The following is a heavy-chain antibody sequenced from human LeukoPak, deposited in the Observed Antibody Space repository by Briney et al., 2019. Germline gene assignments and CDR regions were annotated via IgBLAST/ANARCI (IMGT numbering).Heavy chain of an antibody. CDR3: ASTYCGGDCSRREFDY. J-gene: IGHJ4*02. V-gene: IGHV4-34*01. CDR1: GGSFSGYY. D-gene: IGHD2-21*02. Sequence: SETLSLTCAVYGGSFSGYYWSWIRQPPGKGLEWIGEINHSGSTNYNPSLKSRVTISVDTSKNQFSLKLSSVTAADTAVYYCASTYCGGDCSRREFDYWGQGTLVTVSS. CDR2: INHSGST.